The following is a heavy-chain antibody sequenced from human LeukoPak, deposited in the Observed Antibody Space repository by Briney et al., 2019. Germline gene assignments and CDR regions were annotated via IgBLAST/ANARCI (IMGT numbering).Heavy chain of an antibody. CDR3: ARDPGNYYGMDV. CDR1: GFTFSSYA. CDR2: ISGSGGST. D-gene: IGHD2/OR15-2a*01. V-gene: IGHV3-23*01. J-gene: IGHJ6*02. Sequence: GGSLRLSCAASGFTFSSYAMSWVRQAPGKGLEWVSAISGSGGSTYYADSVKGRFTISRDNAKNSLHLQMNSLRAEDTAVYYCARDPGNYYGMDVWGQGTTVTVSS.